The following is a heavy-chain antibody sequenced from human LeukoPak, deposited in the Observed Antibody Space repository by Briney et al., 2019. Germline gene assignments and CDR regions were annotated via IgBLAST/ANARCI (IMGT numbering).Heavy chain of an antibody. Sequence: PGGALRPFCAASGFTFRCYSMNLGRQAPGEGLGWVSSISSSSSYIYYADSVKGRFTISRDNAKNSLYLQMNSLRAEDTAVYYCARMGTGNWFDPWGQGTLVTVSS. CDR2: ISSSSSYI. J-gene: IGHJ5*02. V-gene: IGHV3-21*01. D-gene: IGHD1-14*01. CDR1: GFTFRCYS. CDR3: ARMGTGNWFDP.